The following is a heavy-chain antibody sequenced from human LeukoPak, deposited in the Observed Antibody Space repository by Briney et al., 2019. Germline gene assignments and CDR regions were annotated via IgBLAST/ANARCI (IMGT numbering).Heavy chain of an antibody. CDR3: ARHGGSYTVDF. CDR2: MYDSGST. Sequence: SETLSLTCTVSGRSISSDYWSWIRHPPGKGLELIGYMYDSGSTNYNPSLKSRVTISVDTSKNQFSVRVRSVTAGDTAVYYCARHGGSYTVDFWGEGVLVTVSS. CDR1: GRSISSDY. V-gene: IGHV4-59*01. D-gene: IGHD1-26*01. J-gene: IGHJ4*02.